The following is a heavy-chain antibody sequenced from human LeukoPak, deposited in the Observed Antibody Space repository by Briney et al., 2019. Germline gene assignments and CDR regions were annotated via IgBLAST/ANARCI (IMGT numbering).Heavy chain of an antibody. V-gene: IGHV3-7*01. Sequence: GGSLRLSCGGSGFTFSNSWMGWVRQAPGKGLEWVANVQHIGGETYYVDSVKGRFTISRDNAKNSVYLQMNSLGADDTAVYYCATYSILNAREFRYWGQGTLVTVSS. CDR3: ATYSILNAREFRY. CDR1: GFTFSNSW. J-gene: IGHJ1*01. D-gene: IGHD4-11*01. CDR2: VQHIGGET.